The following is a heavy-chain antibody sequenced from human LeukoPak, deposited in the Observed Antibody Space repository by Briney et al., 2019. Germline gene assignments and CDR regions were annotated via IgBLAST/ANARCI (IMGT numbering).Heavy chain of an antibody. Sequence: ASVKVSCKASGYTFTGYYMHWVRQAPGQGLEWIGWINLNSGGTNYAQKFQGRVTMTRDTSISTAYMELSRLRSDDTAVYYCARARNYYDSSGSFDYWGQGTLVTVSS. V-gene: IGHV1-2*02. J-gene: IGHJ4*02. CDR1: GYTFTGYY. CDR3: ARARNYYDSSGSFDY. CDR2: INLNSGGT. D-gene: IGHD3-22*01.